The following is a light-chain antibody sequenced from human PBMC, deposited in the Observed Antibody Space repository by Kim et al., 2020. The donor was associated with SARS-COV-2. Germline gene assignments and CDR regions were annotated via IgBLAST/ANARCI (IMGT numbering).Light chain of an antibody. Sequence: SPGERATLSCRASQSVSTNVAWYQQKPGQAPRLLIYDAYNRATSIPTRFSGSGSGTEFTLTISSLQSEDFAVYHCQSYNKWFDLSFSGGTKVDIK. V-gene: IGKV3-15*01. CDR3: QSYNKWFDLS. CDR1: QSVSTN. CDR2: DAY. J-gene: IGKJ4*01.